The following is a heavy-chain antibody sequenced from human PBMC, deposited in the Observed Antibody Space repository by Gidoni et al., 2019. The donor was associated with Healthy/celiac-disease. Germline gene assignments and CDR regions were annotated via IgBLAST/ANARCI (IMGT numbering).Heavy chain of an antibody. D-gene: IGHD2-15*01. J-gene: IGHJ6*02. Sequence: EVQLVESGGGLVKPGGSLRLPCAASGFTFSSYSMNWVRQAPGKGLEWVSSISSSSSYIYYADSVKGRFTISRDNAKNSLYLQMNSLRAEDTAVYYCAREEVVVAALPYYYYYYGMDVWGQGTTVTVSS. V-gene: IGHV3-21*01. CDR1: GFTFSSYS. CDR3: AREEVVVAALPYYYYYYGMDV. CDR2: ISSSSSYI.